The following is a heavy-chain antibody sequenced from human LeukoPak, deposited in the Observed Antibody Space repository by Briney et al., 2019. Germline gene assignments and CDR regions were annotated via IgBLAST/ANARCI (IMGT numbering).Heavy chain of an antibody. D-gene: IGHD1-7*01. CDR3: ARDRAGTTMRNWFDP. Sequence: GGSLRLSCAASGVTFSDYYMSWIRQAPGKGLEWVSYISSSGSTIYYADSVKGRFTISRDNAKNSLYLQMNSLRAEDTAVYYCARDRAGTTMRNWFDPWGQGTLVTVSS. CDR1: GVTFSDYY. J-gene: IGHJ5*02. V-gene: IGHV3-11*01. CDR2: ISSSGSTI.